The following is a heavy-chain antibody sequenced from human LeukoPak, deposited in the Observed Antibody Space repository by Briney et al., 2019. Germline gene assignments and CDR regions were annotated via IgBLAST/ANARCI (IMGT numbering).Heavy chain of an antibody. V-gene: IGHV4-34*01. Sequence: SETLSLTCAVYGGSFSGYYWSWIRQPPGKGLEWIGEINHSGSTNYNPSLKSRVTISVDTSKNQFSLKLSSVTAADTAVYYCARGPRYYYGSGSYYNTPFDYWGREPWSPSPQ. D-gene: IGHD3-10*01. CDR2: INHSGST. CDR1: GGSFSGYY. CDR3: ARGPRYYYGSGSYYNTPFDY. J-gene: IGHJ4*02.